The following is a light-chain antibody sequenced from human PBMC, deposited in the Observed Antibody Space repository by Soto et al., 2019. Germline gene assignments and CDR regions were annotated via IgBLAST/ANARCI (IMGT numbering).Light chain of an antibody. CDR1: SSNIGSNT. V-gene: IGLV1-44*01. CDR2: SNN. Sequence: QSVLTQPPSASGTLGQRVTISCSGSSSNIGSNTVNWYQQLPGTAPKLLIYSNNQRPSGVPDRFSGSKSGTSASLAISGLQSEDEADYYCAAWDDSLNGLNYVFGTG. J-gene: IGLJ1*01. CDR3: AAWDDSLNGLNYV.